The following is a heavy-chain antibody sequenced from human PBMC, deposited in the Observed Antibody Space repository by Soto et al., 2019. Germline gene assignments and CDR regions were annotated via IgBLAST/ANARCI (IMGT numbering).Heavy chain of an antibody. V-gene: IGHV4-61*01. CDR3: AASISIFGVVPF. D-gene: IGHD3-3*01. CDR1: GGSVSRVSYY. J-gene: IGHJ4*02. Sequence: SETLSLTCNVSGGSVSRVSYYWSWIRQSPGKGLEWIGYVYYSGSTNYNPSLKSRVTISVDTSKNQFSLKLRSVTAADTAVYYCAASISIFGVVPFWGQGTLVPSPQ. CDR2: VYYSGST.